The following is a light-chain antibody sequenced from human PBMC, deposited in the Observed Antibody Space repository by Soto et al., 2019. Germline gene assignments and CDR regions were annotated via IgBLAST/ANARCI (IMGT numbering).Light chain of an antibody. CDR1: QSVSSN. Sequence: EIVMPQSPATLSVSPGERATLSFRASQSVSSNLAWYQQKPGQAPRRRIYGASTRATGIPARFSGSGSGTEFTLTISSLQSEDFAVYYCQQYNNWPPWTFGQGTKVEIK. J-gene: IGKJ1*01. CDR2: GAS. V-gene: IGKV3-15*01. CDR3: QQYNNWPPWT.